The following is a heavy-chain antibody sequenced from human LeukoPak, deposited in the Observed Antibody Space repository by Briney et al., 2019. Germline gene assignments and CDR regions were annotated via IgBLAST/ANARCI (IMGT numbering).Heavy chain of an antibody. Sequence: GGSLRLSCTASGFTFGDYLMSWFRQAPGKGLEWIGFISGGTTEYAASVKGRFTISRDDPTSIAYLQMKSLTTEDTAVYYCSRGSGWLSVYWGQGTLVTVSS. V-gene: IGHV3-49*03. CDR3: SRGSGWLSVY. CDR1: GFTFGDYL. CDR2: ISGGTT. D-gene: IGHD6-19*01. J-gene: IGHJ4*02.